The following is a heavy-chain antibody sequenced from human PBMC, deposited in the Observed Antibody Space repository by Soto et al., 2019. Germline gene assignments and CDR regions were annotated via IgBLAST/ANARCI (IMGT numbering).Heavy chain of an antibody. V-gene: IGHV3-33*01. J-gene: IGHJ4*02. CDR1: GFTFSSYG. CDR2: IWYDGSNK. D-gene: IGHD3-22*01. CDR3: ARSPYYYDSSGYYRYYFDY. Sequence: GGSLRLSCAASGFTFSSYGMHWVRQAPGKGLEWVAVIWYDGSNKYYADSVKGRFTISRDNSKNTLYLQMNSLRAEDTAVYYCARSPYYYDSSGYYRYYFDYWGQGTLVTV.